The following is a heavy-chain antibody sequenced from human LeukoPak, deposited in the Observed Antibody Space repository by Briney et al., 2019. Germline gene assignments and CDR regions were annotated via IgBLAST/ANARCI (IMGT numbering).Heavy chain of an antibody. Sequence: GASVKVSCKTSGYTFSNYGISWVRQAPGQGLEWMGWITAYNGNRLYAQRFQGRITLTTDTSTSTSYMELGSLEYDDTAIHYCARDNDKVVDHWGQGTLVTVSS. CDR3: ARDNDKVVDH. J-gene: IGHJ4*01. CDR2: ITAYNGNR. CDR1: GYTFSNYG. D-gene: IGHD1-1*01. V-gene: IGHV1-18*01.